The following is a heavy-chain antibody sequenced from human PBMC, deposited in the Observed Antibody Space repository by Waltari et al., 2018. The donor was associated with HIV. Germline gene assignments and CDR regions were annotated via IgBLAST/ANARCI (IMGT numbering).Heavy chain of an antibody. CDR1: GFTFSSYT. D-gene: IGHD3-3*01. Sequence: EVQLVESGGGLVKPGGSLRLSCAASGFTFSSYTMNWVRQAPGKGLERVSAISTSISYIYQTDSVKGRFTISRDNAKNSLYLQMNSLRVEDTAVYYCAREKRFTDYGLDVWGQGTTVTVSS. CDR2: ISTSISYI. J-gene: IGHJ6*02. CDR3: AREKRFTDYGLDV. V-gene: IGHV3-21*01.